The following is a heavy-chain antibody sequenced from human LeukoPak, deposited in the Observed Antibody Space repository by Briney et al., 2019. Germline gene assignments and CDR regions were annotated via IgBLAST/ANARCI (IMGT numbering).Heavy chain of an antibody. D-gene: IGHD1-1*01. CDR2: NKGAGTSS. CDR3: MRDWRYYGMDV. V-gene: IGHV3-74*01. CDR1: GFPISSFC. J-gene: IGHJ6*02. Sequence: GGSLRLSCAASGFPISSFCMHWVPQVPGKGLVWVSRNKGAGTSSSYADSVKGRFTISRDNAKNTIYLQLNSLRVDDTAVYYCMRDWRYYGMDVWGQGTTVTVSS.